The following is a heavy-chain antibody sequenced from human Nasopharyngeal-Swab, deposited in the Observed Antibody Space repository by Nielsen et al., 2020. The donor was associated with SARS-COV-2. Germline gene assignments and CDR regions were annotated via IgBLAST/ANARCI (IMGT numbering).Heavy chain of an antibody. J-gene: IGHJ4*02. CDR1: GFPLDDSA. Sequence: SCAASGFPLDDSAFYWVPQAPGKGLEWVSGISWNSGSTNYADSVKGRFTISRDNAKNSLYLQMNSLRVEDTALYYCVKDIQRGYSYGLDYWGQGTPVTVS. CDR2: ISWNSGST. D-gene: IGHD5-18*01. CDR3: VKDIQRGYSYGLDY. V-gene: IGHV3-9*01.